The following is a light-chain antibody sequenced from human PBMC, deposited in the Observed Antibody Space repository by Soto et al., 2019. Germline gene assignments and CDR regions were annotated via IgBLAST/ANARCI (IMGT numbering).Light chain of an antibody. CDR2: EVS. CDR3: TSYAGSNIWV. V-gene: IGLV2-8*01. J-gene: IGLJ3*02. Sequence: QSALTQPPSASGSPGQSVTISCTGTSSDVGAYNYVSWYQQYPGKAHYLMIYEVSKRPSGVPDRFSGSKSGKTASLTVSGLQPEDEADYYCTSYAGSNIWVFGGGTKVTVL. CDR1: SSDVGAYNY.